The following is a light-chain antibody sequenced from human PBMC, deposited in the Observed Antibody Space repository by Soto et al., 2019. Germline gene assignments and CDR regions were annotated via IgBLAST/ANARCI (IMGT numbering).Light chain of an antibody. CDR1: QVISNY. CDR2: AAS. CDR3: QKYNSAPRT. Sequence: DVQMPQAPSSLSASVGDRVTITCRASQVISNYLAWYQQKPGKVPKLLIYAASILQSGVPSRFSGSGSGTYFTLTISSLQPEDVATYYCQKYNSAPRTFGGGTKVEIK. J-gene: IGKJ4*01. V-gene: IGKV1-27*01.